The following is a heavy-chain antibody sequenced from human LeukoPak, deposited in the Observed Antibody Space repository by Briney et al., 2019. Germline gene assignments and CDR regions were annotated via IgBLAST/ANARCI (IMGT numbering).Heavy chain of an antibody. CDR2: IIRRSSYI. CDR1: GFTSSRYS. D-gene: IGHD5-24*01. V-gene: IGHV3-21*01. J-gene: IGHJ4*02. Sequence: GGSLRLSCAASGFTSSRYSMNWVRQAPGKGLEWVSSIIRRSSYIYYADSVKGRFTISRDNAKNSLYLQMNSLRAEDTAVYYCARDPSSRWLQLGSTDYWGQGTLVTVSS. CDR3: ARDPSSRWLQLGSTDY.